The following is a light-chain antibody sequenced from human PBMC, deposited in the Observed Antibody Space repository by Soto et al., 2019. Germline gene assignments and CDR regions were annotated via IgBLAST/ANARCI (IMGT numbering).Light chain of an antibody. CDR1: QSLLHSNGYNY. CDR2: LGS. V-gene: IGKV2-28*01. J-gene: IGKJ5*01. Sequence: DIVMTQSPLSLPVTPGEPASISCRSSQSLLHSNGYNYLDWYLQKPGQSPQLLIYLGSNRASGAPDRFNGSGSGTDFTLKISSMPLEDDGPYYCTQARYTLTFGQGTRLEIK. CDR3: TQARYTLT.